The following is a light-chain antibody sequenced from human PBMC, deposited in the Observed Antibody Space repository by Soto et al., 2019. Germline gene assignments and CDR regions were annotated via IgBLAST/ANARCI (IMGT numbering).Light chain of an antibody. CDR3: QQYGNSPWT. Sequence: EIVLTQSPGTLSLSPGERGTLSCRASQRFGSSNLAWYQQKPGQAPRLLIYSTSSRATGIPDRFSGSGSGTDFTLNISRLEPEDFAVYYCQQYGNSPWTFGQGTKVEIK. V-gene: IGKV3-20*01. J-gene: IGKJ1*01. CDR2: STS. CDR1: QRFGSSN.